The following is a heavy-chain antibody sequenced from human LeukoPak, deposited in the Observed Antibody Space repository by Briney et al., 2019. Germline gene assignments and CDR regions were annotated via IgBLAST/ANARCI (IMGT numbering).Heavy chain of an antibody. Sequence: PGGSLRLSCAASGFPFNAYWMTWVRQAPGKGLEWVANIRQDGDTKYYVDSVKGRFTISRDNSKNTLYLQMDSLRAEDTAVYYCARDRAWNYFDYWGQGTLVTVSS. CDR3: ARDRAWNYFDY. CDR2: IRQDGDTK. V-gene: IGHV3-7*01. D-gene: IGHD3-3*01. J-gene: IGHJ4*02. CDR1: GFPFNAYW.